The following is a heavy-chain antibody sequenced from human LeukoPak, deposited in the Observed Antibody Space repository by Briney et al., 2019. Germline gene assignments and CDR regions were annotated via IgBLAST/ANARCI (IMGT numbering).Heavy chain of an antibody. J-gene: IGHJ4*02. V-gene: IGHV1-69*06. CDR2: IIPIFGTA. D-gene: IGHD3-9*01. CDR3: AREAGNYDILTGYYTPPYYFDY. Sequence: GASVKVSCKPSGSTFSSYAISLVRQAPGQGLEWMIGIIPIFGTANYAQKFQGGVTITADKSTSTAYMGLSSLRSEDTAVYYCAREAGNYDILTGYYTPPYYFDYWGQGTLVNVSS. CDR1: GSTFSSYA.